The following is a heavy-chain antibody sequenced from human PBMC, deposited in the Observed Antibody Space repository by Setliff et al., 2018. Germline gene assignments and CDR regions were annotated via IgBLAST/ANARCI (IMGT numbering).Heavy chain of an antibody. CDR2: ISGSGDST. J-gene: IGHJ6*02. Sequence: PGGSLRLSCAASGFTVSTFSMHWVRQTPVKGLECVSAISGSGDSTFYAASVKGRFTISRDNSKNTLYLQMNSLRAEDSAVYYCARDGVFYAMDFWGQGTTVTVSS. V-gene: IGHV3-23*01. CDR1: GFTVSTFS. D-gene: IGHD3-10*01. CDR3: ARDGVFYAMDF.